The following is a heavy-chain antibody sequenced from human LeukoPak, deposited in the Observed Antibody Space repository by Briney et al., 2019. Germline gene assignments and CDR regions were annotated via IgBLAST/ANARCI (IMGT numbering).Heavy chain of an antibody. D-gene: IGHD3-22*01. J-gene: IGHJ4*02. CDR1: GFTFSFYS. Sequence: GESLRLSCAASGFTFSFYSMNWVRQAPGKGLEWISSITSTSSYFYQADSVKGRFTISRDNAKNSLYLQMNSLRGEDTAEYYCARDNHFTMIVVVLDYWGQGTLVTVSS. CDR2: ITSTSSYF. V-gene: IGHV3-21*01. CDR3: ARDNHFTMIVVVLDY.